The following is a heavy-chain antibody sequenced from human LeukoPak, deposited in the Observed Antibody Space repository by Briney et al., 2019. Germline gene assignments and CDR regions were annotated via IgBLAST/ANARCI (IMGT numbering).Heavy chain of an antibody. J-gene: IGHJ6*03. V-gene: IGHV1-58*02. D-gene: IGHD3-3*01. CDR1: GFTFTSSA. Sequence: GTSVKVSCKASGFTFTSSAMQWVRQARGQRLEWIGWIVVGSGHTNSAQKFQERVTITRDMSTSTAYMELSSLRSEDTAVYYCAATSVYYDFWSGYSGHYYYMDVWGKGTTVTVSS. CDR2: IVVGSGHT. CDR3: AATSVYYDFWSGYSGHYYYMDV.